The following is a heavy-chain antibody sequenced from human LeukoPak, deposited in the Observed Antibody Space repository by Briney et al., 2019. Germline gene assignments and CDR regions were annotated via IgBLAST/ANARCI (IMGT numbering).Heavy chain of an antibody. V-gene: IGHV4-31*03. J-gene: IGHJ6*03. Sequence: PSETLSLTCTVSGGSISSGGYYWSWIRQHPGTGLEWIGYIYYSGSTYYNPSLKSRVTISVDTSKNQFSLKLSSVTAADTAVYYCASGGTSYYYYYYMDVWGKGTTVTVSS. CDR1: GGSISSGGYY. D-gene: IGHD1-1*01. CDR3: ASGGTSYYYYYYMDV. CDR2: IYYSGST.